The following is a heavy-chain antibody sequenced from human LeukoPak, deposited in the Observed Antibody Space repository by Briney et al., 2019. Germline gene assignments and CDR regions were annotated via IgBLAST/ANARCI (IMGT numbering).Heavy chain of an antibody. CDR2: IYYSGST. J-gene: IGHJ4*02. CDR1: GGSISSSSYY. D-gene: IGHD5-24*01. Sequence: PSETLSLTCTVSGGSISSSSYYWGWIRQPPGKGLEWIGSIYYSGSTYYNPSLKSRVTISVDTSKNQFSLKLSSVTAADTAVYYCARDQRGRDGYILYYFDYWGQGTLVTVSS. V-gene: IGHV4-39*07. CDR3: ARDQRGRDGYILYYFDY.